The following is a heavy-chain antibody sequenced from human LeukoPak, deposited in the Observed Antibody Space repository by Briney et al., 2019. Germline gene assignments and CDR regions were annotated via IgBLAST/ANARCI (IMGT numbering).Heavy chain of an antibody. Sequence: GASVKLSCKASGYTFTSYGISWVRQAPGQGLEWMGWISAYNGNTNYAQKLQGRVTMTTDTSTSTAYMELRSLRSDDTAVYYCARFWTYCSSTSCYYYFDYWGQGTLVTVSS. CDR1: GYTFTSYG. CDR2: ISAYNGNT. J-gene: IGHJ4*02. D-gene: IGHD2-2*01. CDR3: ARFWTYCSSTSCYYYFDY. V-gene: IGHV1-18*01.